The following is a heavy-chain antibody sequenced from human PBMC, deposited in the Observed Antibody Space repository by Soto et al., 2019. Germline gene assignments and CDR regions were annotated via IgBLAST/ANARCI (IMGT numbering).Heavy chain of an antibody. J-gene: IGHJ4*02. CDR3: ARIQLDTIMALDY. D-gene: IGHD1-1*01. V-gene: IGHV3-33*01. Sequence: QVQLVESGGGVVQPGRSLRLSCAASGFTFNTYGFHWVRQAPGKGLEWVAVIWSDGNNKYYADSVKGRFTISRDSSKNTLYLQMNSLRGEDTAVYYCARIQLDTIMALDYWGQGTLVTVSS. CDR1: GFTFNTYG. CDR2: IWSDGNNK.